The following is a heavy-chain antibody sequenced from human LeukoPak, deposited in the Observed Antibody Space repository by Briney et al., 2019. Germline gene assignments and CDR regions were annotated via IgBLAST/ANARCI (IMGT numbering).Heavy chain of an antibody. D-gene: IGHD1-26*01. V-gene: IGHV4-59*08. CDR3: ARHRGGRYSESYCDF. CDR1: GDSLRGYF. CDR2: IYPTGMT. Sequence: SETLSLTCTVSGDSLRGYFWSWFRQPPGGRLEWIGFIYPTGMTDYNPSLETRVTMSLDSSENQFSLEVNSVTAADTAVYYCARHRGGRYSESYCDFWGQGMLVTVSS. J-gene: IGHJ4*02.